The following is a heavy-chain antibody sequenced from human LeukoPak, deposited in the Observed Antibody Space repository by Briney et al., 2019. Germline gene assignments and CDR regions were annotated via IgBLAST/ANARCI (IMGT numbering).Heavy chain of an antibody. CDR3: ARSNHDYGDYEGAFDI. V-gene: IGHV1-69*13. D-gene: IGHD4-17*01. J-gene: IGHJ3*02. CDR2: IIPVFGTA. CDR1: GGTFSSYA. Sequence: SVKVSCKASGGTFSSYAISWVRQAPGQGLEWMGGIIPVFGTANYAQKFQGRVTITADESTSTAYMELSSLRSEDTAVYYCARSNHDYGDYEGAFDIWGQGTMVTVSS.